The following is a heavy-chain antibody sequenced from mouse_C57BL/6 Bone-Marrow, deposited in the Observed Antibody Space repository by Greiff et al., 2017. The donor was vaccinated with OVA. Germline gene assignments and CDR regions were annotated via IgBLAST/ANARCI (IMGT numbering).Heavy chain of an antibody. Sequence: QVQLKQSGAELVKPGASVKLSCKASGYTFPEYTIPWVKQRSGQGLEWIGGFYPGSGSIKYNEKFKDKATLTADKSSSTVYMELSRLTSEDSAVYFCARHVDGGSSGYGYFDVWGTGTTVTVSS. CDR1: GYTFPEYT. CDR3: ARHVDGGSSGYGYFDV. J-gene: IGHJ1*03. D-gene: IGHD3-2*02. CDR2: FYPGSGSI. V-gene: IGHV1-62-2*01.